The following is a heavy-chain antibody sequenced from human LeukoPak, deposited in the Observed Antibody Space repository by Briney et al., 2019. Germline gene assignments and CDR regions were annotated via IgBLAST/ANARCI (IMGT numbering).Heavy chain of an antibody. CDR1: GFTFSSYA. J-gene: IGHJ3*02. D-gene: IGHD3-22*01. Sequence: PGGSLRLSCAASGFTFSSYAMSWVRQAPGKGLEWVSAISGSGGSTYYADSVKGRFTISRDNSKNTLYLQMNSLRAEDTAVYYRAKPPDKYYYDSSGYPRDAFDIWGQGTMVTVSS. CDR2: ISGSGGST. CDR3: AKPPDKYYYDSSGYPRDAFDI. V-gene: IGHV3-23*01.